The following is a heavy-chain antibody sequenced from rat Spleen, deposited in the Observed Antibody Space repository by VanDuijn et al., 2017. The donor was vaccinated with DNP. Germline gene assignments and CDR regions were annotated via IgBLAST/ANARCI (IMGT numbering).Heavy chain of an antibody. J-gene: IGHJ2*01. CDR2: IIYDGSGA. Sequence: EVHLVESGGGLVQPGRSLKLSCAASGFSFNNYNMAWVRQVPKMGLEWVATIIYDGSGAFYRDSVTGRFTISRDFAKSTLYLQMDSLRSEDSATYYCTTRGIYGGYDFWGQGVMVTVSS. CDR3: TTRGIYGGYDF. D-gene: IGHD1-11*01. V-gene: IGHV5S10*01. CDR1: GFSFNNYN.